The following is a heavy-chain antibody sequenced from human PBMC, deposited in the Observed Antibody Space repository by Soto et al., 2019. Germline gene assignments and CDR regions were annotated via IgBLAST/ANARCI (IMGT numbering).Heavy chain of an antibody. Sequence: GGSLRLSCAASGFTFSSYWMSWVRQAPGKGLEWVANIKQDGSEKYYVDSVKGRFTISRDNAKNSLYLQMNSLRAEDTAVYYCARDCSSTSCYSLPDYWGQGTLVTVSS. CDR2: IKQDGSEK. J-gene: IGHJ4*02. CDR3: ARDCSSTSCYSLPDY. CDR1: GFTFSSYW. D-gene: IGHD2-2*01. V-gene: IGHV3-7*01.